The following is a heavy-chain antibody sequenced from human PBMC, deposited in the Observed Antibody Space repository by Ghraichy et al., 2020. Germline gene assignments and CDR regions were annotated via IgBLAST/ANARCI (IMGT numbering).Heavy chain of an antibody. Sequence: GGSLRLSCAASGFTVSSNYMSWVRQAPGKGLEWVSVIYSGGSTYYADSVKGRFTISRDNSKNTLYFQMNSLRAEDTAVYYCARDGKGRYYDSSGYVGYFQHWGQGTLVIVSS. J-gene: IGHJ1*01. CDR2: IYSGGST. CDR1: GFTVSSNY. D-gene: IGHD3-22*01. CDR3: ARDGKGRYYDSSGYVGYFQH. V-gene: IGHV3-53*01.